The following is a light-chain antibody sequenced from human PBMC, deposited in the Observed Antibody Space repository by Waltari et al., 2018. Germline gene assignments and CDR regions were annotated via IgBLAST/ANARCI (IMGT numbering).Light chain of an antibody. CDR3: QNHERLPAT. Sequence: EVVLTQSPGTLSLSPGETATLSCRASQSIGRYLVWYQQKSGQAPRLLLYGASTRATGLPDRFSGSGSGTDFSLTISRLEAEDFAVYYCQNHERLPATFGQGTKVEIK. CDR1: QSIGRY. CDR2: GAS. V-gene: IGKV3-20*01. J-gene: IGKJ1*01.